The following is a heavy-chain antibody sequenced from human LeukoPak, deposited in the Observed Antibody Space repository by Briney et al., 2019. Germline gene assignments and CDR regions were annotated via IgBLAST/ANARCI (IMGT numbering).Heavy chain of an antibody. CDR2: VHYTGST. J-gene: IGHJ4*02. V-gene: IGHV4-59*01. CDR1: GGSISSYY. CDR3: ARWPASVGPSDC. D-gene: IGHD1-26*01. Sequence: PSETLSLTCTVSGGSISSYYWSWIRQPPGKGLEWVGYVHYTGSTNYNPSLKSRVTMSLDTSKNQFALKLSSVTAADTAVYYCARWPASVGPSDCWGQGTLVTVSS.